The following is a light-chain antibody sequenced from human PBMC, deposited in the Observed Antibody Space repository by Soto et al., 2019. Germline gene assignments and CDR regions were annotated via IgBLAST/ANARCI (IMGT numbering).Light chain of an antibody. CDR1: SSDVGGYNY. J-gene: IGLJ1*01. CDR3: CSYAGRSTLYV. Sequence: QSALTQPRSVSGSPGQSVTIYCTGTSSDVGGYNYVSCEQQHPGKAPKLMIYDVSKPPAGVPDSFAGSKSGNTASLTISGLQAEDEDDYYCCSYAGRSTLYVFGTGTKLTVL. CDR2: DVS. V-gene: IGLV2-11*01.